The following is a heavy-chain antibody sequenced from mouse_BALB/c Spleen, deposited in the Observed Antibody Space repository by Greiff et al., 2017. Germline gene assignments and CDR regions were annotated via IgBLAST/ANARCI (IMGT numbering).Heavy chain of an antibody. V-gene: IGHV2-9*02. D-gene: IGHD6-1*01. CDR3: AGPLYAMDY. Sequence: VHLVESGPGLVAPSQSLSITCTVSGFSLTSYGVHWVRQPPGQGLEWLGVIWAGGSTNYNSALMSRLSISKDNSKSQVFLKMNSLQTDDTAMYYCAGPLYAMDYWGQGTSVTVSS. CDR1: GFSLTSYG. J-gene: IGHJ4*01. CDR2: IWAGGST.